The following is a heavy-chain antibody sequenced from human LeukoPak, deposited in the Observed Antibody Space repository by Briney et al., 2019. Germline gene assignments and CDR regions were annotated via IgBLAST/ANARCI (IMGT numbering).Heavy chain of an antibody. D-gene: IGHD4-23*01. CDR2: IFPGDSDT. CDR3: AKLSTVVTPRAFDI. Sequence: GASLKISCQGSGYIFTSYWIAWVRQMPGKGLEWMGIIFPGDSDTIYSPSFQGHVTISADKSINTAYLHWSSLKASDTAMYYCAKLSTVVTPRAFDIWGLGTLVTVSS. J-gene: IGHJ3*02. V-gene: IGHV5-51*01. CDR1: GYIFTSYW.